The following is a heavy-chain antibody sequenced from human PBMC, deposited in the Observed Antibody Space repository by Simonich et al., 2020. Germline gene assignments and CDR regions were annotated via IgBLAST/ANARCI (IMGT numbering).Heavy chain of an antibody. D-gene: IGHD3-10*01. J-gene: IGHJ4*02. CDR1: GYTFTGYY. CDR3: ARWPSIPASYGSGSYFDY. CDR2: INPNSGGT. V-gene: IGHV1-2*02. Sequence: QVQLVQSGAEVKKPGASVKVSCKASGYTFTGYYMHWVRQAPGQGLELREWINPNSGGTNYAQKFQGRVPMTRETSISTAYMELSRLRSDDTAVYYCARWPSIPASYGSGSYFDYWGQGTLVTVSS.